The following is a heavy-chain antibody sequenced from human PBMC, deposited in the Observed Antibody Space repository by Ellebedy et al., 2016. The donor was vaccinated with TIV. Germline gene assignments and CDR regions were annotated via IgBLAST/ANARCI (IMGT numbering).Heavy chain of an antibody. Sequence: MPSETLSLTCTVSGGSVSSGSYYWSWIRQPPGKGLEWIGYIYYSGSTNYNPSLKRRVTISVDTSKNQFSLKLSSVTAADTAVYYCARGVGKSAEYFQHWGQGTLVTVSS. J-gene: IGHJ1*01. CDR3: ARGVGKSAEYFQH. D-gene: IGHD4-23*01. V-gene: IGHV4-61*01. CDR1: GGSVSSGSYY. CDR2: IYYSGST.